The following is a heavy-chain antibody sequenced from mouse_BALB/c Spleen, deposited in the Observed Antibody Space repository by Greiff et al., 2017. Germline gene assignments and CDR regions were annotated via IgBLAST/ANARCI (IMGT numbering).Heavy chain of an antibody. D-gene: IGHD2-4*01. Sequence: DVMLVESGGGLVKPGGSLKLSCAASGFAFSSYDMSWVRQTPEKRLEWVAYISSGGGSTYYPDTVKGRFTISRDNAKNTLYLQMSSLKSEDTAMYYCAKHGIRDAMDYWGQGTSVTVSS. CDR2: ISSGGGST. J-gene: IGHJ4*01. V-gene: IGHV5-12-1*01. CDR1: GFAFSSYD. CDR3: AKHGIRDAMDY.